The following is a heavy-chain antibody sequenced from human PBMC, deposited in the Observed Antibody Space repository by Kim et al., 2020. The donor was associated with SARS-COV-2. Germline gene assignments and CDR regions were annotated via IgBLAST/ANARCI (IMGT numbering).Heavy chain of an antibody. D-gene: IGHD4-4*01. V-gene: IGHV5-51*01. CDR3: ARRARGNRSPTYYYYYGMDV. Sequence: GESLKTSCKGSGYSFTSYWIGWVRQMPGKGLEWMGIIYPGDSDTRYSPSFQGQVTISADKSISTAYLQWSSLKASDTAMYYCARRARGNRSPTYYYYYGMDVWGQGTTVTVSS. CDR2: IYPGDSDT. CDR1: GYSFTSYW. J-gene: IGHJ6*02.